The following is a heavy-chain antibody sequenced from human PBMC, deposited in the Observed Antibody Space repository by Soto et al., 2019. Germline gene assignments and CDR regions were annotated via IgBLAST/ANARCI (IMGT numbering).Heavy chain of an antibody. CDR2: IYYNGNT. CDR3: ARVRTGYFDY. V-gene: IGHV4-59*11. CDR1: GGAINDHY. Sequence: SETLSLTCTLSGGAINDHYWSFIRQPPGKGLEWIGYIYYNGNTNYNPSLESRVTISVDRSRNQFSLRLTSLTAADTAVYYCARVRTGYFDYWGRGALVTVSS. J-gene: IGHJ4*02. D-gene: IGHD3-9*01.